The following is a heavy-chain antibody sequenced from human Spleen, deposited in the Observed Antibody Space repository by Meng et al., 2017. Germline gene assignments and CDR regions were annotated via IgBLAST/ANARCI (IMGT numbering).Heavy chain of an antibody. CDR1: GYTFSGYY. CDR2: IHPNSGGT. V-gene: IGHV1-2*06. D-gene: IGHD2-8*02. J-gene: IGHJ6*02. CDR3: ARALGSDVWCMDV. Sequence: ASVKVSCKASGYTFSGYYVHWVRQAPGQGLEWMGRIHPNSGGTNAAQKFQGRVTMTRDTSIGTAYMELSRLTSGDTAVYYCARALGSDVWCMDVWGQGTTVTVSS.